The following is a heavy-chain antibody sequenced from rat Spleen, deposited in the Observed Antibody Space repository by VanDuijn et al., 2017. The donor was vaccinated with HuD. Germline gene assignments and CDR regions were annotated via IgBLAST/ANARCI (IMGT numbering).Heavy chain of an antibody. D-gene: IGHD1-2*01. CDR3: ARDENGYINLWFAY. CDR2: IWNIGGT. V-gene: IGHV2-41*01. J-gene: IGHJ3*01. Sequence: QVQLKESGPGLVQPSQTLSLTCTVAGFSLTSYNVHWVRQSPGKGLEWMGVIWNIGGTRYNPALKSRVSISKDNSKTQVFLKMNSLQTEDTATYYWARDENGYINLWFAYWGQGTLVTVSS. CDR1: GFSLTSYN.